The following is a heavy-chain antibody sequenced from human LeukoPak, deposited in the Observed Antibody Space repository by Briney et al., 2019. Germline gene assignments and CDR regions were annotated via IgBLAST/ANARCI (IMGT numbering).Heavy chain of an antibody. CDR1: GGSISSYY. CDR3: ARHDSDRGVFFDS. V-gene: IGHV4-59*08. CDR2: IYYSGST. D-gene: IGHD2-21*01. J-gene: IGHJ4*02. Sequence: SETLSLTCTVSGGSISSYYWSWIRQPPGKGLEWIGYIYYSGSTNYNPSLMSRVTISVDTSKNQFSLKLSSVTAADTAVYYCARHDSDRGVFFDSWGQGTLVTVAS.